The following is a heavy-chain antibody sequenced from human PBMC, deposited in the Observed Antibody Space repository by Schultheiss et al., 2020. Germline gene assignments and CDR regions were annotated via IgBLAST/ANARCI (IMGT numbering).Heavy chain of an antibody. J-gene: IGHJ3*02. Sequence: GGSLRLSCAASGFTFSNYGVNWVRQAPGKGLECVSSISSSSSYVYYADSVKGRFTISRDNAKNSLFLQMNSLRAEDTAVYYCAREVVTTYAFDIWGQGTMVTVSS. CDR3: AREVVTTYAFDI. CDR2: ISSSSSYV. D-gene: IGHD2-21*02. V-gene: IGHV3-21*01. CDR1: GFTFSNYG.